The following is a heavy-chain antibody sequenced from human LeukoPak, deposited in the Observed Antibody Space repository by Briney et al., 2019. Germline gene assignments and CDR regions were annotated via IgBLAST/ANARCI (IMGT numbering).Heavy chain of an antibody. J-gene: IGHJ6*03. CDR2: IYTSGST. D-gene: IGHD1-26*01. V-gene: IGHV4-61*02. CDR3: ARVASGSYYNYYYYYMDV. CDR1: GGSISSGSYY. Sequence: TSETLSLTCTVSGGSISSGSYYWSWIRQPAGKGLAWIGRIYTSGSTNYNPSLKSRVTISVDTSKNQFSLKLSSVTAADTAVYYCARVASGSYYNYYYYYMDVWGKGTTVTVSS.